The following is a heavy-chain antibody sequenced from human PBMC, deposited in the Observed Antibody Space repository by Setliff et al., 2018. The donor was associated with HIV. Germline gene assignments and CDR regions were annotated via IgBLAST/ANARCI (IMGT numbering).Heavy chain of an antibody. V-gene: IGHV1-69*13. Sequence: SVKVSCKASGGTFNNYAISWVRQAPGQGLQWVGGIIPLFGTTNYAQKFQGRVTITANESTNIAHMELSSLRSADTAVYYCARGVGAGGYYPTDHWGQGTLVTVSS. CDR1: GGTFNNYA. CDR2: IIPLFGTT. CDR3: ARGVGAGGYYPTDH. J-gene: IGHJ4*02. D-gene: IGHD3-22*01.